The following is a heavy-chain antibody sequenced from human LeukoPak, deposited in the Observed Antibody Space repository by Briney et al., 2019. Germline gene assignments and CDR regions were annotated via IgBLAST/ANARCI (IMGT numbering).Heavy chain of an antibody. Sequence: GGSLRLSCAASGFTFSSYAMSWVRQAPGKGLEWVSAISGSGGSTYYADSVKGRFTISRDNSKNTLYLQVNSLRAEDTAVYYCAKDGTGDIVVVVAARALAFDIWGQGTMVTVSS. J-gene: IGHJ3*02. CDR1: GFTFSSYA. D-gene: IGHD2-15*01. CDR3: AKDGTGDIVVVVAARALAFDI. V-gene: IGHV3-23*01. CDR2: ISGSGGST.